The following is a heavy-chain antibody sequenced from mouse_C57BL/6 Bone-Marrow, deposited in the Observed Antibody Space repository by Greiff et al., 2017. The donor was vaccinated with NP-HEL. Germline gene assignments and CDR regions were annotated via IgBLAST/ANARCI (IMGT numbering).Heavy chain of an antibody. D-gene: IGHD3-2*02. CDR3: ARSGSGHPFAY. CDR2: INPGSGGT. V-gene: IGHV1-54*01. J-gene: IGHJ3*01. CDR1: GYAFTNYL. Sequence: QVQLKESGAELVRPGTSVKVSCKASGYAFTNYLIEWVKQRPGQGLEWIGVINPGSGGTNYNEKFKGKATLTADKSSSTAYMQLSSLTSEDSAVYFCARSGSGHPFAYWGQGTLVTVSA.